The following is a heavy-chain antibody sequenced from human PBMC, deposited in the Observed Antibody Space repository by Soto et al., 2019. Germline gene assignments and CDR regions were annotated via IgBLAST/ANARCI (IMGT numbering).Heavy chain of an antibody. CDR1: GYTLTELS. V-gene: IGHV1-24*01. CDR2: FDPEDGET. Sequence: ASVKVSCKVSGYTLTELSMHWVRQAPGKGLEWMGGFDPEDGETIYAQKFQGRVTMTEDTSTDTAYMELSSLRSEDTAVYYCASGYSSGYYFDYWGQGTLVTAPQ. J-gene: IGHJ4*02. CDR3: ASGYSSGYYFDY. D-gene: IGHD3-22*01.